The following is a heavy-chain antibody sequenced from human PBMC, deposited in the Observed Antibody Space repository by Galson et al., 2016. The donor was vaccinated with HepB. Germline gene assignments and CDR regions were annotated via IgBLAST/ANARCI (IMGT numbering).Heavy chain of an antibody. V-gene: IGHV1-3*01. CDR2: INAGNGYT. CDR3: ARELTMARGGGGIDY. J-gene: IGHJ4*02. CDR1: GNTFTTYP. Sequence: SVKVSCKASGNTFTTYPMHWVRQAPGQRLEWMGWINAGNGYTKYSQKFQGRVTITRDTSASTAYMELSSLRSEDTAVYYCARELTMARGGGGIDYWGQGTLVTGSS. D-gene: IGHD3-10*01.